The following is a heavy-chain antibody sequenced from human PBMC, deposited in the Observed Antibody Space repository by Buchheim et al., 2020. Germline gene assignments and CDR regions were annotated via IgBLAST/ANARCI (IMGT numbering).Heavy chain of an antibody. CDR3: ARDPLLHYYDSSGYPY. J-gene: IGHJ4*02. V-gene: IGHV3-74*01. CDR2: INEDGSFM. D-gene: IGHD3-22*01. CDR1: GFTFSRQW. Sequence: EVQLVESGGGLVQPGGSLRLSCAASGFTFSRQWMHWVRQAPGKGLIWVSRINEDGSFMSYADSVQGRFIISRDNAKNTLFLQMNSLRAEDTAVYYCARDPLLHYYDSSGYPYWGQGTL.